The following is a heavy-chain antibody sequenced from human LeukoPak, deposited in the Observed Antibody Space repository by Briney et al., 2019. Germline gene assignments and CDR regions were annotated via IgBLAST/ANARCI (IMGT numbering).Heavy chain of an antibody. CDR3: ARDLELRGSGSYYANWFDP. D-gene: IGHD3-10*01. CDR1: VYTFTGYY. V-gene: IGHV1-2*02. CDR2: INPKSGGT. J-gene: IGHJ5*02. Sequence: ASVKVSCKASVYTFTGYYMHWVRQAPGQGLEWMGWINPKSGGTNYAQKFQGRVTMTRDTSISTAYMQLSRLRSDDTAVYYCARDLELRGSGSYYANWFDPWGQGTLVTVSS.